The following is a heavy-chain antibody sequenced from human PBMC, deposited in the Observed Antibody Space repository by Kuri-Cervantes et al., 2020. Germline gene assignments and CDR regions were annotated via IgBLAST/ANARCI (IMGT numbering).Heavy chain of an antibody. CDR3: ASRPWSDAFDI. V-gene: IGHV1-2*02. J-gene: IGHJ3*02. CDR2: INPNSGGT. D-gene: IGHD1-1*01. Sequence: ASVKVSCKASGYTFTDYYIHWVRQAPGQGLEWMGWINPNSGGTNYAQKFQGRVTMTRDTSISTAYMELSSLRSEDTAVYYCASRPWSDAFDIWGQGTMVTVSS. CDR1: GYTFTDYY.